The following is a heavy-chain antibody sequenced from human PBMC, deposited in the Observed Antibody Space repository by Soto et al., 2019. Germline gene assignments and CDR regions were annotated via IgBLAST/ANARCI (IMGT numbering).Heavy chain of an antibody. J-gene: IGHJ4*02. V-gene: IGHV4-38-2*02. D-gene: IGHD2-21*01. CDR3: AREVTFAY. Sequence: QVQLQESGPGLVKPSETLSLICTVSGYSISSGYYWGWVRQPPGKGLEWIGSIFHNGSTYLNPSLKSRVTILVDTSKNQISLKLTSVTAADTAIYYCAREVTFAYWGQGIVVTVS. CDR1: GYSISSGYY. CDR2: IFHNGST.